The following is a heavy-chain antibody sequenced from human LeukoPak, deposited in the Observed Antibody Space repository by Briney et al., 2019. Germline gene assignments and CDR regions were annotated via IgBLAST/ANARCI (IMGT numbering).Heavy chain of an antibody. J-gene: IGHJ4*02. D-gene: IGHD4-11*01. CDR2: IWNDGSNK. Sequence: PGRSLRLSCAASGFTFSTYAMHWVRQAPGKGLEWVAVIWNDGSNKYYADSVKGRFTISRDNAKNTLYLQMNSLRVEDTAVYYCARGMTVIPDYWGQGTLVTVSS. V-gene: IGHV3-33*01. CDR1: GFTFSTYA. CDR3: ARGMTVIPDY.